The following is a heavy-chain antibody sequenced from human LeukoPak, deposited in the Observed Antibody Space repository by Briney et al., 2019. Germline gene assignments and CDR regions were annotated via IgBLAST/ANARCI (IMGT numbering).Heavy chain of an antibody. J-gene: IGHJ4*02. CDR2: IYTSGST. CDR1: GGSISSYY. Sequence: SETLSLTCTVSGGSISSYYLSWIRQPAGKGLEWIGRIYTSGSTNYNPSLKSRVTMSVDTSKNQFSLKLSSVTAADTAVYYCARDSGIAAARAFDHWGQGTLVTVSS. V-gene: IGHV4-4*07. D-gene: IGHD6-13*01. CDR3: ARDSGIAAARAFDH.